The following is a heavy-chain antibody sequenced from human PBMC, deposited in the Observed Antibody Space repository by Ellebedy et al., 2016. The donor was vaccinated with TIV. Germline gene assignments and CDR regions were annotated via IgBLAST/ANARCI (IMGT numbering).Heavy chain of an antibody. J-gene: IGHJ4*02. CDR3: ARHTGGYSYGYKIGWYFDY. CDR2: IYYSGST. D-gene: IGHD5-18*01. Sequence: MPSETLSLTCTVSGGSISSYYWSWIRQPPGKGLEWIGYIYYSGSTNYNSSLKTRVNITVDTSKNQFSLKLSSVTAADTAVYYCARHTGGYSYGYKIGWYFDYWGQGTLVTVSS. CDR1: GGSISSYY. V-gene: IGHV4-59*08.